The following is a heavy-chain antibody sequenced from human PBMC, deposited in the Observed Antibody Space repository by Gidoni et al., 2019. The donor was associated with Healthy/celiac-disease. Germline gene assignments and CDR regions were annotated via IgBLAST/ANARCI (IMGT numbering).Heavy chain of an antibody. D-gene: IGHD1-1*01. CDR3: ARDRVLAERRSLNYYYYGIYV. CDR2: IIPSLGIA. V-gene: IGHV1-69*04. J-gene: IGHJ6*02. CDR1: GGTLSSYP. Sequence: QVQLVHSGDEVKKPGSSVKFSCKDHGGTLSSYPTSWMRPAPGQGLDWTGRIIPSLGIANYSQTFQGRFPITADQSTSTAYMQLSSLRSEDTAVYYCARDRVLAERRSLNYYYYGIYVWGQGTTVTVSS.